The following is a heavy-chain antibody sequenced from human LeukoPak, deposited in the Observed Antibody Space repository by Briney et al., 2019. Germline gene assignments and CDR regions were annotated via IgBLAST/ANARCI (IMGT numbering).Heavy chain of an antibody. Sequence: GSLRLSCSISGFSFSAFGMHWVRQAPGKGLEWVALSTYDGSNTYYGDSVKGRFIIPRDASKNTLFLQMDSLRAEDTAVYYCAKGQYYYDSSGYSLDAFDIWGQGTMVTVSS. D-gene: IGHD3-22*01. V-gene: IGHV3-30*18. CDR2: STYDGSNT. J-gene: IGHJ3*02. CDR3: AKGQYYYDSSGYSLDAFDI. CDR1: GFSFSAFG.